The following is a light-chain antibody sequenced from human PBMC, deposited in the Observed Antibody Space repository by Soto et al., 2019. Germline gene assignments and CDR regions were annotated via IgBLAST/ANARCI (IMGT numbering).Light chain of an antibody. CDR1: SSNIGGNT. CDR2: SND. Sequence: QSVLTQPPSASGAPGQRVTIYCSGSSSNIGGNTVNWFQQLPGTAPKLLIYSNDQRPSGVPDRFSGSKSGTSASLAISGLQSEDEADYYCAAWDNSLNGDVFGTGTKVTVL. J-gene: IGLJ1*01. V-gene: IGLV1-44*01. CDR3: AAWDNSLNGDV.